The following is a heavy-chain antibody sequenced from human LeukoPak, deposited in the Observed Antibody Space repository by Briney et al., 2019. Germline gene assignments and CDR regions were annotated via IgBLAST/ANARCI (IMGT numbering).Heavy chain of an antibody. CDR1: GGTFSSYA. Sequence: SVKVSCKASGGTFSSYAISWVRQAPGQGLEWMGGIIPIFGTANYAQKFQGRVTITADESTSTAYMELSSLRSEDTAVYYCARQTSQWYSSSLVRFDPWGQGTLVTVSS. V-gene: IGHV1-69*13. CDR3: ARQTSQWYSSSLVRFDP. D-gene: IGHD6-6*01. CDR2: IIPIFGTA. J-gene: IGHJ5*02.